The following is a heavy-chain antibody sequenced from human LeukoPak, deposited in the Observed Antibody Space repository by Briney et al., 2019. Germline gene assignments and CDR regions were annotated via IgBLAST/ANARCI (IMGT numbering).Heavy chain of an antibody. CDR1: GFTFYDYA. CDR2: ISWNSGSI. J-gene: IGHJ3*02. V-gene: IGHV3-9*01. Sequence: GRSLRLSCAASGFTFYDYAMHWVRHAPGKGPEWVSGISWNSGSIGYADSVKGRFTISRDNAKNSLYLQMNSLRAEDTALYYCAKDRAAAFDAFDIWGQGTMVTVSS. D-gene: IGHD6-13*01. CDR3: AKDRAAAFDAFDI.